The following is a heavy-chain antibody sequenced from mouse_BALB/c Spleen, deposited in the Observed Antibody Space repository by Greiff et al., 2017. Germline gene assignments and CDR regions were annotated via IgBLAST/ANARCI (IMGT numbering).Heavy chain of an antibody. CDR1: GFNIKDTY. D-gene: IGHD4-1*01. CDR3: ASGRYYAMDY. J-gene: IGHJ4*01. V-gene: IGHV14-3*02. CDR2: IDPANGNT. Sequence: EVKLVESGAELVKPGASVKLSCTASGFNIKDTYMHWVKQRPEQGLEWIGRIDPANGNTKYDPKFQGKATITADTSSNTAYLQLSSLTSEDTAVYYCASGRYYAMDYWGQGTSVTVSS.